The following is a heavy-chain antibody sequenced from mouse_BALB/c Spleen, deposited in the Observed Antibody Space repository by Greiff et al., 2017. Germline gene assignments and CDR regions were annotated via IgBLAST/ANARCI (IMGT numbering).Heavy chain of an antibody. Sequence: DVQLQESGPGLVKPSQSLSLTCSVTGYSITSGYYWNWIRQFPGNKLEWMGYISYDGSNNYNPSLKNRISITRDTSKNQFFLKLNSVTTEDTATYYCARAGDDDYGGFAYWGQGTLVTVSA. CDR2: ISYDGSN. J-gene: IGHJ3*01. D-gene: IGHD2-4*01. CDR3: ARAGDDDYGGFAY. CDR1: GYSITSGYY. V-gene: IGHV3-6*02.